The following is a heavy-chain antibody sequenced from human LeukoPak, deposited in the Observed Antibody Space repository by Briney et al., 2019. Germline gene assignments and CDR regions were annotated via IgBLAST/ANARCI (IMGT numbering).Heavy chain of an antibody. Sequence: AGSLRLSCAASGFTFSCYAMSWVRQAPGKGLEWVSSITTSGDNTYYADYVTGRFTIYRDNSKNTLCLQMNSLRAEDTAVYYCAKRGAYDNRYFDYWGQGTLVTVSS. J-gene: IGHJ4*02. CDR1: GFTFSCYA. D-gene: IGHD3-22*01. CDR3: AKRGAYDNRYFDY. V-gene: IGHV3-23*01. CDR2: ITTSGDNT.